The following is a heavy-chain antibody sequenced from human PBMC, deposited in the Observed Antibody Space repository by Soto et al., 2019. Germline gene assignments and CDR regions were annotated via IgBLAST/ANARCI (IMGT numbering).Heavy chain of an antibody. Sequence: ASVKVTCKASGYTFTGYYMHWVRQAPGQGLEWMGWINPNSGGTNYAQKFQGRVTMTRDTSISTADMELSRLRSDDTAVYYCARGDRYGDNWFDHWGQGTLVTVSS. D-gene: IGHD2-21*02. V-gene: IGHV1-2*02. CDR3: ARGDRYGDNWFDH. J-gene: IGHJ5*02. CDR1: GYTFTGYY. CDR2: INPNSGGT.